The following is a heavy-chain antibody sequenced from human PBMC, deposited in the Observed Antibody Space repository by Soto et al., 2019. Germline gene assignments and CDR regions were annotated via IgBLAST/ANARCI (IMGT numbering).Heavy chain of an antibody. CDR3: AHTETTVTTWDY. CDR1: GFSLSTSGVG. CDR2: IYWDDDK. Sequence: QITLKESGPTLVKPTQTLTLTCTFSGFSLSTSGVGVGWIRQPPGKALEWLALIYWDDDKRYSPSLKSRLTINKDTSKNQVVLTMTNMDPVDTATYYCAHTETTVTTWDYWGQGTLVTVSS. J-gene: IGHJ4*02. D-gene: IGHD4-17*01. V-gene: IGHV2-5*02.